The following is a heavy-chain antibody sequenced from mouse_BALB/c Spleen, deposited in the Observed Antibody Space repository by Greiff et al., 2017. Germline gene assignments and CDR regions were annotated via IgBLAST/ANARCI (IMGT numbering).Heavy chain of an antibody. D-gene: IGHD2-4*01. Sequence: VQLQQSGAELVRPGTSVKVSCKASGYAFTNYLIEWVKQRPGQGLEWIGVINPGSGGTNSNEKFKGKATLTADKSYSTAYMQLSSLTSDDSAVYFCARWGYYDYDSSAWFAYWGQGTLVTVSA. V-gene: IGHV1-54*01. J-gene: IGHJ3*01. CDR3: ARWGYYDYDSSAWFAY. CDR2: INPGSGGT. CDR1: GYAFTNYL.